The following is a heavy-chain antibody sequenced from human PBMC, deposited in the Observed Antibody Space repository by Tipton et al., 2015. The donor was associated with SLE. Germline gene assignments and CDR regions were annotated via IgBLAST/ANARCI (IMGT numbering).Heavy chain of an antibody. CDR1: GGSFSGYY. D-gene: IGHD3-9*01. Sequence: TLSLTCAVYGGSFSGYYWSWIRQPAGKGLEWIGRIYTSGSTNYNPSLKSRVTMSVDTSKNQFSLKLSSVTAADTAVYYCARDIGLRYFVGGFDYWGQGTLVTVSS. V-gene: IGHV4-4*07. CDR3: ARDIGLRYFVGGFDY. J-gene: IGHJ4*02. CDR2: IYTSGST.